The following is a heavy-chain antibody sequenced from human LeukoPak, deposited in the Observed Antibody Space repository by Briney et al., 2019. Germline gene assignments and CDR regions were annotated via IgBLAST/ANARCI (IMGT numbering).Heavy chain of an antibody. V-gene: IGHV1-18*01. CDR3: ARSPATVLSFWFDP. CDR2: ISAYNGNT. D-gene: IGHD4-17*01. J-gene: IGHJ5*02. CDR1: GYTFTSYG. Sequence: EASVKVPCKASGYTFTSYGISWVRQAPGQGLEWMGWISAYNGNTNYAQKLQGRVTMTTDTSTSTAYMELRSLRSDDTAVYYCARSPATVLSFWFDPWGQGTLVIVSS.